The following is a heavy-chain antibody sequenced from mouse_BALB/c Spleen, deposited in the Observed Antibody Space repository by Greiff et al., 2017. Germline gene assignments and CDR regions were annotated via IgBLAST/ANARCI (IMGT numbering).Heavy chain of an antibody. CDR3: ARWDYYYGSSYDGAMDY. V-gene: IGHV5-17*02. CDR2: ISSGSSTI. Sequence: EVMLVESGGGLVQPGGSRKLSCAASGFTFSSFGMHWVRQAPEKGLEWVAYISSGSSTIYYADTVKGRFTISRDNPKNTLFLQMTSLRSEDTAMYYCARWDYYYGSSYDGAMDYWGQGTSVTVSS. CDR1: GFTFSSFG. J-gene: IGHJ4*01. D-gene: IGHD1-1*01.